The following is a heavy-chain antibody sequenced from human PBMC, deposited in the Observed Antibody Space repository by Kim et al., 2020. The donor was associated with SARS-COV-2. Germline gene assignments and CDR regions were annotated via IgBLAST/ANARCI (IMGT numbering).Heavy chain of an antibody. D-gene: IGHD6-19*01. Sequence: ASVKVSCKASGYTFTSYGISWVRQAPGQGLEWMGWISAYNGNTNYAQKLQGRVTMTTDTSTSTAYMELRSLRSDDTAVYYCARDRPSSGWYFRDWFDPWGQGTLVTVSS. CDR2: ISAYNGNT. J-gene: IGHJ5*02. V-gene: IGHV1-18*01. CDR1: GYTFTSYG. CDR3: ARDRPSSGWYFRDWFDP.